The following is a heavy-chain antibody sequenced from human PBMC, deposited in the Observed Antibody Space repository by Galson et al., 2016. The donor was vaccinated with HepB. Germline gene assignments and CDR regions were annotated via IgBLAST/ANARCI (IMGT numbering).Heavy chain of an antibody. CDR3: AKVPSMVRGF. V-gene: IGHV3-30*18. J-gene: IGHJ3*01. CDR2: ISYDGSYS. D-gene: IGHD3-10*01. CDR1: GIPFSTCA. Sequence: SLRLSCAASGIPFSTCAMHWVRQAPGKGLEWVALISYDGSYSSYADSVKGRFTISRDNSKKTLYLQMNSLRAEDTAVYYCAKVPSMVRGFWGQGTMVTVSS.